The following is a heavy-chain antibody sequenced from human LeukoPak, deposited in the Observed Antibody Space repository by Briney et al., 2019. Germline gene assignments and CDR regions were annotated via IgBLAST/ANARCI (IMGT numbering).Heavy chain of an antibody. CDR1: GFTFSSYS. CDR2: ISSSSYI. J-gene: IGHJ4*02. D-gene: IGHD2-8*02. V-gene: IGHV3-21*01. Sequence: GGSLRLSCAASGFTFSSYSMNWVRQAPGKGLEWVSSISSSSYIYYADSVKGRFTISRDNAKNSLYLQMNSLRAEDTAVYYCARGRSTRGGDYWGQGTLVTVSS. CDR3: ARGRSTRGGDY.